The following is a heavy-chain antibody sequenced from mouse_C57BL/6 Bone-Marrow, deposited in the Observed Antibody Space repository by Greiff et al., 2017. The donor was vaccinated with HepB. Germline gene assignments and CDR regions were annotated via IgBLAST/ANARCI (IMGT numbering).Heavy chain of an antibody. CDR1: GFNIKDDY. CDR2: IDPENGDT. CDR3: TGGTTVVFDY. D-gene: IGHD1-1*01. Sequence: EVQLQQSGAELVRPGASVKLSCTASGFNIKDDYMLWVKQRPEQGLEWIGWIDPENGDTEYASKFQGKATITADTSSNTAYLQLSSLTSEDTAVYYCTGGTTVVFDYWGQGTTLTVSS. J-gene: IGHJ2*01. V-gene: IGHV14-4*01.